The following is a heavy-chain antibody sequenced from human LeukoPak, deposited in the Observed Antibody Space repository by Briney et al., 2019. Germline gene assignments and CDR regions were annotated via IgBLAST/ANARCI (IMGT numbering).Heavy chain of an antibody. CDR2: IKSKTDGGTT. Sequence: SGGSLRLSCAASGFTFSNAWMSWVRQAPGKGLEWVGRIKSKTDGGTTDYAAPVKGRFTISRDDSKNMLYLQMNSLKTEDTAVYYCTTDGYSGYDSHFDYWGQGTLVTVSS. V-gene: IGHV3-15*01. CDR1: GFTFSNAW. CDR3: TTDGYSGYDSHFDY. D-gene: IGHD5-12*01. J-gene: IGHJ4*02.